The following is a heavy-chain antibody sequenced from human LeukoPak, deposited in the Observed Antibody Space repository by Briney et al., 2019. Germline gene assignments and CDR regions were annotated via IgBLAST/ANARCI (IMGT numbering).Heavy chain of an antibody. CDR1: GFTFSGYA. CDR3: AKFLPTHIVVANYYFDY. V-gene: IGHV3-23*01. Sequence: GGSLRLSCAASGFTFSGYAMSWVRQAPGKGLEWVSAISGSGGSTYYADSVKGRFTISRDNSKNTLYLQMNSLRAEDTAVYYCAKFLPTHIVVANYYFDYWGQGILVTVSS. CDR2: ISGSGGST. J-gene: IGHJ4*02. D-gene: IGHD2-21*01.